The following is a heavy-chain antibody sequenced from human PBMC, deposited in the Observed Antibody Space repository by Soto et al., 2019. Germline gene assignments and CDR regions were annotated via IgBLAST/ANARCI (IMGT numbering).Heavy chain of an antibody. J-gene: IGHJ6*03. CDR3: AREYYDYIWGSFNYYYYMDV. CDR1: GYTFTSYD. CDR2: MNPNSGNT. V-gene: IGHV1-8*01. D-gene: IGHD3-16*01. Sequence: ASVKVSCKASGYTFTSYDINWVRQATGQGLEWMGWMNPNSGNTGYAQKFQGRVTMTRNTSISTAYMELSSLRSEDTAVYYCAREYYDYIWGSFNYYYYMDVWGKGTTVTVSS.